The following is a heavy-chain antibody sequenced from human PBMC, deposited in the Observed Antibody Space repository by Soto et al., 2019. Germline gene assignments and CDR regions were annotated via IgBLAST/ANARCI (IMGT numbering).Heavy chain of an antibody. D-gene: IGHD1-26*01. Sequence: GGSLRLSCAASGFTFSSYGMHWVRQAPGKGLEWVAVISYDGSNKYYADSVKGRFTISRDNSKDTVSLQMNSLRSEDTAVYYCVRDWNSGSYYAYFDYWGQGTLVTVSS. CDR1: GFTFSSYG. CDR2: ISYDGSNK. V-gene: IGHV3-30*03. CDR3: VRDWNSGSYYAYFDY. J-gene: IGHJ4*02.